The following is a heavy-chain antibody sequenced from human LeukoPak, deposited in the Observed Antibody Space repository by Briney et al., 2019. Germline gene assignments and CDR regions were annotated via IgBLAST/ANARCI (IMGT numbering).Heavy chain of an antibody. CDR1: GFTFSSYS. CDR2: ISYDGSNK. Sequence: PGRSLRLSCAPSGFTFSSYSMHWVRHAPGKGLEWVAVISYDGSNKYYAHSVKGRFTISRDNSKNTLYMQMNSLRAEDTAVYYCARDRPEWLRRGCYMDVGGQGTTVTVSS. V-gene: IGHV3-30-3*01. J-gene: IGHJ6*02. CDR3: ARDRPEWLRRGCYMDV. D-gene: IGHD3-3*01.